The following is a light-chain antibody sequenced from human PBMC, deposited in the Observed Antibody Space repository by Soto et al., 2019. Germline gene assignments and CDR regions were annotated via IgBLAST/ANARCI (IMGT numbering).Light chain of an antibody. V-gene: IGKV1-39*01. CDR1: QSISSY. J-gene: IGKJ4*01. CDR3: QQSYSTPSPS. Sequence: DIQMTQSPSSLSASVGDRVTITCRASQSISSYLNWYQQKPGKAPKLLIYAASSLQSGVPSRFSGSGSGTDFTLTICSLQPEDFATYYCQQSYSTPSPSFGGGTKVEIK. CDR2: AAS.